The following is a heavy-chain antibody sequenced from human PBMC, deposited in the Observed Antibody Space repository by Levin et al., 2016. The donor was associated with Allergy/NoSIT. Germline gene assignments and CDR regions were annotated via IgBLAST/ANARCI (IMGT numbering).Heavy chain of an antibody. J-gene: IGHJ4*02. D-gene: IGHD6-19*01. CDR2: IYYSGST. V-gene: IGHV4-39*01. Sequence: WIRQPPGKGLEWIGSIYYSGSTYYNPSLKSRVTISVDTSKNQFSLKLSSVTAADTAVYYCARHGSHRWLVLIDYWGQGTLVTVSS. CDR3: ARHGSHRWLVLIDY.